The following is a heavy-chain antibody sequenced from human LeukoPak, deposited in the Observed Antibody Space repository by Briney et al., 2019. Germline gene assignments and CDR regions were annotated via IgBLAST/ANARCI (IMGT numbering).Heavy chain of an antibody. CDR2: INPNSGGT. D-gene: IGHD3-22*01. Sequence: ASVKVSCKASGYTFTGYYMHWVRQAPGQGLGWMGRINPNSGGTNYAQKFQGRVTMTRDTSISTAYMELSRLRSDDTAVYYCARSRMDDSKGDWGQGTLVTVSS. V-gene: IGHV1-2*06. CDR3: ARSRMDDSKGD. J-gene: IGHJ4*02. CDR1: GYTFTGYY.